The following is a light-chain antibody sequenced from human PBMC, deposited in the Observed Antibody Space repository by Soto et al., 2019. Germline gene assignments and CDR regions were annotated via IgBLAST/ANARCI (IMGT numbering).Light chain of an antibody. CDR3: SSYTTRSTYV. J-gene: IGLJ1*01. CDR1: SGDIGGYNY. V-gene: IGLV2-14*01. Sequence: QSALTQPASVSGSPGQSITISCTGTSGDIGGYNYVSWYQQHPGKAPKLLISEVTKRPSGVSNRFSGSKSGNTASLTISGLQTEDEADYYCSSYTTRSTYVFGTGTKVTVL. CDR2: EVT.